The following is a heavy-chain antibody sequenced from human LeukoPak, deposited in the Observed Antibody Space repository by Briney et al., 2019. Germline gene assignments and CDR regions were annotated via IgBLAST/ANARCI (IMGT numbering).Heavy chain of an antibody. CDR2: ISAYNGNT. D-gene: IGHD1-26*01. CDR3: ARETSGSYYDPNWFDP. CDR1: GYTFTSYG. J-gene: IGHJ5*02. V-gene: IGHV1-18*01. Sequence: ASVKVSCKASGYTFTSYGISWVRQAPGQGLEWMGWISAYNGNTNYAQKLQGRVTMTTDTSTSTAYMELRSLRSDDTAVYYCARETSGSYYDPNWFDPWGQGTLVTVSS.